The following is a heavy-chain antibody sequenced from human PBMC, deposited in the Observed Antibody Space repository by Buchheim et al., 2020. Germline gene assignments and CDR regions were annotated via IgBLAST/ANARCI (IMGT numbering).Heavy chain of an antibody. D-gene: IGHD4-17*01. Sequence: EVQLLESGGGLVQPGGSLRLSCAASGFTFSDYAMTWVRQAPGKGLEWVSSISGSGGSTYYADSVKGRFTFSRDTSKNTLYLQMNSLRAEDTALYYCAKEGNGDYVGWFDPWGQGTL. CDR3: AKEGNGDYVGWFDP. CDR2: ISGSGGST. V-gene: IGHV3-23*01. CDR1: GFTFSDYA. J-gene: IGHJ5*02.